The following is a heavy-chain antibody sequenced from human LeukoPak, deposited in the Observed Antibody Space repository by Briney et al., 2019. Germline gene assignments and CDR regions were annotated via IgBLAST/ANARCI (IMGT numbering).Heavy chain of an antibody. D-gene: IGHD3-10*01. J-gene: IGHJ4*02. Sequence: GGSLRLTCAASGFTFSSYSMNWVRQAPGKALERVSSISSSSSYIYYADSVKGRFTISRDNAKNSLYLQMNSLRAEDTAVYYCARALLWFGESNYFDYWGQGTLVTVSS. CDR2: ISSSSSYI. V-gene: IGHV3-21*01. CDR1: GFTFSSYS. CDR3: ARALLWFGESNYFDY.